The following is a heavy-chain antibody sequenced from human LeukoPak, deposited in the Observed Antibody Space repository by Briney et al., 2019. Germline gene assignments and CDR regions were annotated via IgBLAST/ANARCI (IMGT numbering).Heavy chain of an antibody. CDR1: GFTFSSYA. CDR2: ISGSGGST. Sequence: PGGSLRLSCAASGFTFSSYAMSWVRQAPGKGLEWVSAISGSGGSTYYADSVKGRFTISRDNSKNTLYLQMDSLRAEDTAVYYCAKDPLSFYGVDYWGQGTLVTVSS. J-gene: IGHJ4*02. CDR3: AKDPLSFYGVDY. D-gene: IGHD3-16*02. V-gene: IGHV3-23*01.